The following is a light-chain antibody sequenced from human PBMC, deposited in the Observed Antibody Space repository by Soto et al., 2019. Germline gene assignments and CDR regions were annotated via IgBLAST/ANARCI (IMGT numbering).Light chain of an antibody. CDR1: SSDVGSYNL. CDR2: EVS. V-gene: IGLV2-23*02. Sequence: QSALTQPASVSGSPGQSIAFSCTGTSSDVGSYNLVSWYQHHPGKAPKLIISEVSKRPSGVSDRFSGSKSGNTASLTLSGLQAEDEADYYCCSYAGSSTWVFGGGTKLTVL. J-gene: IGLJ3*02. CDR3: CSYAGSSTWV.